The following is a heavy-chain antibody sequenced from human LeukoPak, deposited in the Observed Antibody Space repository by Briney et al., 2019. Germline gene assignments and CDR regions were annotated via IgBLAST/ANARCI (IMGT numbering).Heavy chain of an antibody. D-gene: IGHD6-13*01. V-gene: IGHV3-74*01. CDR2: INSDGSST. J-gene: IGHJ4*02. CDR1: GYTFSSYW. Sequence: GGSLRLSCAASGYTFSSYWMHWVRQAPGKGLVWVSRINSDGSSTSYADSVKGRFTISRDNAKNTLYLQMNSLRAEDTAVYYCAREVTRAAEFDYWGQGTLVTVSS. CDR3: AREVTRAAEFDY.